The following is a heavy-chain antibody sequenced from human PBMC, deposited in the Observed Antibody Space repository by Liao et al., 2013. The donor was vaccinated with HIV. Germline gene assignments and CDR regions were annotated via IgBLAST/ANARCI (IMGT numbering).Heavy chain of an antibody. CDR2: IFTGMSTTGTT. CDR1: GDLIRRDNYY. Sequence: QVQLQESGPRLVKPSETLSLTCTVSGDLIRRDNYYWTWIRQPAGRGLEWIGHIFTGMSTTGTTNYNPSLKSRVSISADTSSNHVSLKLTSVTAADTAVYYCARVQWXPAPNWYSDLWGRGTLVIVSS. V-gene: IGHV4-61*02. D-gene: IGHD1-26*01. J-gene: IGHJ2*01. CDR3: ARVQWXPAPNWYSDL.